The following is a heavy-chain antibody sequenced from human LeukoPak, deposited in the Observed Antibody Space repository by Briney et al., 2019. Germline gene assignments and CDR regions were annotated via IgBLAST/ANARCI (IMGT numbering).Heavy chain of an antibody. D-gene: IGHD3-16*02. CDR2: INHSGST. CDR3: ARTVWGSYRYKYFDY. V-gene: IGHV4-34*01. CDR1: GGSFSGYY. Sequence: PSETLSLTCAVYGGSFSGYYWSWIRQPPGKGLEWIGEINHSGSTNYNPSLKSRVTISVDKSKNQFSLKLSSVTAADTAVYYCARTVWGSYRYKYFDYWGQGTLVTVSS. J-gene: IGHJ4*02.